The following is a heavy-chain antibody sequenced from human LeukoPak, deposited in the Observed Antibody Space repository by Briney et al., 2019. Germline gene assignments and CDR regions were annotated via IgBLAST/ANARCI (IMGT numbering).Heavy chain of an antibody. V-gene: IGHV3-7*01. J-gene: IGHJ6*03. CDR1: GFTFSSYW. CDR3: ARVGPPYYYYYMDV. Sequence: GGSLRLSCAASGFTFSSYWMTWVRQAPGKGLQWVANIKQDGGEKYSVDSLKGRFTISRDNAKKLLYLQMNSLRVEDTAVYYCARVGPPYYYYYMDVWGKGTTVTVSS. CDR2: IKQDGGEK.